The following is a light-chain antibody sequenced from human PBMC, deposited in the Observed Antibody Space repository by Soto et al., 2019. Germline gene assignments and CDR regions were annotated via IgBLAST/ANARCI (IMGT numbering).Light chain of an antibody. J-gene: IGKJ5*01. CDR2: DAS. CDR1: QSLLNSNGYNY. V-gene: IGKV2D-29*01. CDR3: MQRTHVPIT. Sequence: DIVMTQSPLSLPVTPGEPASISCRSSQSLLNSNGYNYLDWYLQRPGQPPQLLIYDASNRFSGVPDRFSGSGSGTDFTLKISRVEAEDVGVYYCMQRTHVPITFGQGTRREIK.